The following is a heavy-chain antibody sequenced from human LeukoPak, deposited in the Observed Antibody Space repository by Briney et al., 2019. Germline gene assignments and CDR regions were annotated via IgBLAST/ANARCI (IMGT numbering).Heavy chain of an antibody. CDR1: GYSISSGYY. Sequence: PSETLSLTCAVSGYSISSGYYWGWIRQPPGKGLEWIGRIYTSGSTNYNPSLKSRVTMSVDTSKNQFSLKLSSVTAADTAVYYCARAPMVRGVMSYFDYWGQGTLVTVSS. CDR3: ARAPMVRGVMSYFDY. D-gene: IGHD3-10*01. J-gene: IGHJ4*02. V-gene: IGHV4-38-2*01. CDR2: IYTSGST.